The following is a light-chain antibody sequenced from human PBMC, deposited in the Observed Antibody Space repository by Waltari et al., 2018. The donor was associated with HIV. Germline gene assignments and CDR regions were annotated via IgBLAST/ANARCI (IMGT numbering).Light chain of an antibody. Sequence: QSVLTQPPSASGTPGQRVTISCSGSSSNIGRNTVNWFQQLPGTAPKLLIYCNNQRPSGAPDRLSGSHSDTSASLAIRGLQSEDEADYYCAAWDDSLSAWVFGGGTKLAVL. CDR2: CNN. J-gene: IGLJ3*02. CDR1: SSNIGRNT. V-gene: IGLV1-44*01. CDR3: AAWDDSLSAWV.